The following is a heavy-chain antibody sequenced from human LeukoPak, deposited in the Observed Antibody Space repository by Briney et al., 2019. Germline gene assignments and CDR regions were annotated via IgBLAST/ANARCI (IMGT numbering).Heavy chain of an antibody. V-gene: IGHV3-21*01. J-gene: IGHJ3*02. D-gene: IGHD5-18*01. Sequence: GGSLTLSCAASGFTFSSYSMNWVRQAPGKGLEWVSSITSGNYIYYADSLKGRFTISRDNAKNSLSLQMNSLRAEDTAVYYCARGYSYGVDAFHIWGQGTMVTVSS. CDR2: ITSGNYI. CDR1: GFTFSSYS. CDR3: ARGYSYGVDAFHI.